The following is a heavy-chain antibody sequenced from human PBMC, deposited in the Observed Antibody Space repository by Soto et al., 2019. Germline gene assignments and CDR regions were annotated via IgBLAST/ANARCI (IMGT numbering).Heavy chain of an antibody. Sequence: WGSLLLSCATSGFTFSIYGMHWVGQAPGKGLEWAAVIWYDGSNKYYADSVKGRFTISRDNSKNTLYLQMNSLRAEDTAVYYCARDQYYYDSSGYYTFGADYWGQGTMVTVSS. J-gene: IGHJ4*02. V-gene: IGHV3-33*01. CDR2: IWYDGSNK. CDR3: ARDQYYYDSSGYYTFGADY. CDR1: GFTFSIYG. D-gene: IGHD3-22*01.